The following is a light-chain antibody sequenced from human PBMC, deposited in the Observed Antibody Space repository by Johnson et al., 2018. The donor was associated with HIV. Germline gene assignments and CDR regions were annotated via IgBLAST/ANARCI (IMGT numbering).Light chain of an antibody. CDR2: ENN. CDR1: SSNIGNNY. CDR3: GTWDSSLSAGV. V-gene: IGLV1-51*02. J-gene: IGLJ1*01. Sequence: QPVLTQPPSVSAAPGQKVTISCSGSSSNIGNNYVSWYQQLPGTAPKLLIYENNKRPSGIPDRFSGSKSGTSATLGITGLQTGDEADYYCGTWDSSLSAGVVGTGTKVTVL.